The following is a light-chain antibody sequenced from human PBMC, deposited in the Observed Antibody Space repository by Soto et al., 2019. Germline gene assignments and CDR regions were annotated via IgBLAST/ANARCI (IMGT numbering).Light chain of an antibody. CDR3: STYRSRSTHVV. V-gene: IGLV2-14*01. CDR1: SSDVGGYNY. Sequence: QSALTQPASVSGSPGQSITISCTGTSSDVGGYNYVSWYQQHPGKAPKLMIYEVSNRPAGVSNRFSGSKSGNTASLTISGLQAEDEADYYCSTYRSRSTHVVFGGGTKLTVL. CDR2: EVS. J-gene: IGLJ2*01.